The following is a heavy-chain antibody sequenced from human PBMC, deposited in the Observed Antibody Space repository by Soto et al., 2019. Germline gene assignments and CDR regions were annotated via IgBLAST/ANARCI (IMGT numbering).Heavy chain of an antibody. J-gene: IGHJ4*01. D-gene: IGHD3-22*01. CDR2: INHSGST. Sequence: QVQLQHWGAGLLKPSESLSLTCAVYGGSFSGYYWSWIRQPPGKGLEWIGEINHSGSTTYIPCLKIRVTISVDTSRNQFTLKLSSVTAADTAVYYCARGAWDDSGCYSYFDYWAHGALVTVSA. CDR3: ARGAWDDSGCYSYFDY. CDR1: GGSFSGYY. V-gene: IGHV4-34*01.